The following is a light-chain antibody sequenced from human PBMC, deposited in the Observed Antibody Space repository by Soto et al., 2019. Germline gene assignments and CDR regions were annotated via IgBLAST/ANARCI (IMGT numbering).Light chain of an antibody. CDR2: EVT. V-gene: IGLV2-14*01. CDR1: SSDIGVYDY. J-gene: IGLJ1*01. CDR3: VSHISVAYRSIYV. Sequence: QSALTQPVSVSGSPGQSITISCTGTSSDIGVYDYVSWYQQHPGKAPKLIIYEVTNRPSGLSNRFSGSKSDNTASLTISGLQAEDEADYYCVSHISVAYRSIYVFGTGTKLTVL.